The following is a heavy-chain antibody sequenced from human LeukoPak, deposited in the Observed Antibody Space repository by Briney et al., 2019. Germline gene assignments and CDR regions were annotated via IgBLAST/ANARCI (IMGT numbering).Heavy chain of an antibody. J-gene: IGHJ6*02. CDR2: ISGSGDST. CDR1: GFTFSSYA. D-gene: IGHD3-3*02. CDR3: AKHSWTLDV. Sequence: GGSLRLSCAASGFTFSSYAMSWVRQAPGKGPEWVSAISGSGDSTYYADSGKGRFTISRDNSKNTLYLQLNSLRAEDTAVYYCAKHSWTLDVWGQGTTVTVSS. V-gene: IGHV3-23*01.